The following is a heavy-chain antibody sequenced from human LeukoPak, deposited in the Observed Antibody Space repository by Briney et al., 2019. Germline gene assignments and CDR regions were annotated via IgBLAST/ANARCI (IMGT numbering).Heavy chain of an antibody. CDR2: ISGSGGST. CDR1: GFTFSSYA. Sequence: GGSLRLSCAASGFTFSSYAMSWVRQAPGKGLKWVSAISGSGGSTYYADSVKGRFTISRDNSKNTLYLQMNSLRAEDTAVYYCANSFCSGGSCYAFYYYYGMDVWGQGTTVTVSS. V-gene: IGHV3-23*01. CDR3: ANSFCSGGSCYAFYYYYGMDV. J-gene: IGHJ6*02. D-gene: IGHD2-15*01.